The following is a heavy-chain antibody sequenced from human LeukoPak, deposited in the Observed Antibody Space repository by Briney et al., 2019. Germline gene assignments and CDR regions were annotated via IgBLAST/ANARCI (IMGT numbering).Heavy chain of an antibody. CDR3: ARERSYYYGSGSFHFDY. V-gene: IGHV1-18*01. CDR2: ISAYNGNT. CDR1: GYTFTSYG. D-gene: IGHD3-10*01. J-gene: IGHJ4*02. Sequence: ASVKVSCKASGYTFTSYGISWVRQAPGQGLEWMGWISAYNGNTNYAQKLQGRVTMTTDTSTSTAYMGLRSLRSDDTAVYYCARERSYYYGSGSFHFDYWGQGTLVTVSS.